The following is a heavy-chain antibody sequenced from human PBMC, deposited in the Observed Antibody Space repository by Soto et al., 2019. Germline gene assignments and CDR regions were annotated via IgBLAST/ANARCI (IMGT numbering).Heavy chain of an antibody. D-gene: IGHD3-22*01. CDR2: INQDGSEK. CDR1: GFTFSSYW. V-gene: IGHV3-7*04. J-gene: IGHJ6*02. Sequence: EVQLVESGGGLVQPGGSLRLSCAASGFTFSSYWMSWVRQAPGKGREWVANINQDGSEKYYVDSVKGRFTISRDNAKNSLYLQMNSLRAEDTAVYYCARFYYDSSGYLPSPYYYYYGMDVWGQGTTVTVSS. CDR3: ARFYYDSSGYLPSPYYYYYGMDV.